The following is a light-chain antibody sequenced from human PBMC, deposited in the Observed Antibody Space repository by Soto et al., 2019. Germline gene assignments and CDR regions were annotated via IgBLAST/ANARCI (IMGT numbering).Light chain of an antibody. J-gene: IGKJ2*01. CDR2: AGS. CDR3: QQYTRSWYI. V-gene: IGKV3D-15*01. Sequence: EIVLTQSPGTLSVSPGDRVTLSCRASQSISINLAWYQHKPGQAPRLLIHAGSTRATGIPARISGSGSGTEFTLTISSLQSEDFAVYYCQQYTRSWYIFGQGTKLEIK. CDR1: QSISIN.